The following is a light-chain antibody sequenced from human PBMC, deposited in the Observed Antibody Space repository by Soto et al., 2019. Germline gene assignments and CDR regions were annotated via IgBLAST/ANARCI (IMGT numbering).Light chain of an antibody. J-gene: IGKJ1*01. CDR2: GAS. V-gene: IGKV3-20*01. CDR1: QSVSSSY. CDR3: QQYCSSPWT. Sequence: EIVLTQSPGTLSLSPGERVTLSCRASQSVSSSYLDWYQQKPEQAHRPLIYGASSRAIGIPDRFSGSGSGTDFTLTISSLEPEDFAVYYCQQYCSSPWTFGQGTKVEIK.